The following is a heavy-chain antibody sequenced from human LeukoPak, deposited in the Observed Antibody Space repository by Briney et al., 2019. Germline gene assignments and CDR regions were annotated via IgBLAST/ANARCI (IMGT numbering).Heavy chain of an antibody. CDR3: ARSRDSSGYYLLGY. V-gene: IGHV4-30-4*01. CDR1: GGSISSGDYH. J-gene: IGHJ4*02. D-gene: IGHD3-22*01. CDR2: IYYSGST. Sequence: TLSLTCTVSGGSISSGDYHWSWIRQPPGTGLEWIGFIYYSGSTYYNPSLKSRVTISVDTSKNQFSLKLSSVTAADTAVYYCARSRDSSGYYLLGYWGQGTLVTVSS.